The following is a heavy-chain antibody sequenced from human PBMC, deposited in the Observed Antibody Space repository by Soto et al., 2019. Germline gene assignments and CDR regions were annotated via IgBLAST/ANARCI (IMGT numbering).Heavy chain of an antibody. J-gene: IGHJ4*02. V-gene: IGHV3-23*01. Sequence: WGSLRLSCAASGFTFSSYAMSWVRQAPGKGLEWVSAISGSGGSTYYADSVKGRFTISRDNSKNTLYLQMNSLRAEDTAVYYCAISLLTSKYFDYWGQGTLVTVSS. CDR1: GFTFSSYA. D-gene: IGHD3-9*01. CDR3: AISLLTSKYFDY. CDR2: ISGSGGST.